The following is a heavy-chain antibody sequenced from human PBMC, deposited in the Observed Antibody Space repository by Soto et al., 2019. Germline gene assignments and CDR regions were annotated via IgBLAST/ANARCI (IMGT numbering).Heavy chain of an antibody. J-gene: IGHJ5*02. CDR3: ARVLLYSASGRGWFDP. D-gene: IGHD2-2*02. Sequence: GSLRLSCAASGFTFSSYAMHWVRQAPGKGLEWVANIKQDGGQKYYVDSVKGRFTISRDNAKNSLYLQMNSLTADDTAVYYCARVLLYSASGRGWFDPWGQGTLVTVSS. CDR1: GFTFSSYA. V-gene: IGHV3-7*03. CDR2: IKQDGGQK.